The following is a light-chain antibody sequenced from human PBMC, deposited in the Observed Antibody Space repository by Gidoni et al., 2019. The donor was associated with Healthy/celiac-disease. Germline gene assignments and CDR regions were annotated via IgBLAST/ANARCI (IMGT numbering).Light chain of an antibody. V-gene: IGLV1-40*01. J-gene: IGLJ2*01. CDR1: SSNIGAGYD. CDR2: GNS. Sequence: QSVLTQPPSVSGAPGQRVTISCTGSSSNIGAGYDVHWYQQLPGTAPKLLIYGNSNRPSGVLDRFSGSKSGTSAFLAITGLQAEDEADYYCQSYDSSLSGSNVVFGGGTKLTVL. CDR3: QSYDSSLSGSNVV.